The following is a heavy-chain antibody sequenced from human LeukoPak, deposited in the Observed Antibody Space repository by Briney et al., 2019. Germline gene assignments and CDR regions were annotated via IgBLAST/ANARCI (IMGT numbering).Heavy chain of an antibody. V-gene: IGHV1-69*06. CDR1: GGTFSSYA. Sequence: SVKVSCKASGGTFSSYAISWVGQAPGQGLEWMGGIIPIFGTANYAQKFQGRVTITADKSTSTACMELSSLRSEDTAVYYCARGPYYGSGFFGYWGQGTLVTVSS. CDR3: ARGPYYGSGFFGY. CDR2: IIPIFGTA. D-gene: IGHD3-10*01. J-gene: IGHJ4*02.